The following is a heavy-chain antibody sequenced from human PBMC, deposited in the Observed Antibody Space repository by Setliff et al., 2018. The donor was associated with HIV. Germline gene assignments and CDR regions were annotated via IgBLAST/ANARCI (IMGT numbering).Heavy chain of an antibody. CDR3: ARGTRVGANDAFDI. V-gene: IGHV1-2*06. J-gene: IGHJ3*02. D-gene: IGHD1-26*01. CDR1: GYTFTSYG. CDR2: INPNSGGT. Sequence: ASVKVSCKASGYTFTSYGISWVRQAPGQGLEWMGRINPNSGGTKYAQKFQGRVTMTRDTSISTAYMELSRLRSDDTAVYYCARGTRVGANDAFDIWGQGTMVTVSS.